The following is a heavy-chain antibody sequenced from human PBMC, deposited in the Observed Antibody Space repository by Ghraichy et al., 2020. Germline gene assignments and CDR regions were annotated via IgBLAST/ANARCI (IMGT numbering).Heavy chain of an antibody. D-gene: IGHD6-19*01. CDR2: ISYDGSNK. J-gene: IGHJ6*02. CDR3: AKELKLGIAVAGKNYYYYYGMDV. V-gene: IGHV3-30*18. CDR1: GFTFSSYG. Sequence: GGSLRLSCAASGFTFSSYGMHWVRQAPGKGLEWVAVISYDGSNKYYADSVKGRFTISRDNSKNTLYLQMNSLRAEDTAVYYCAKELKLGIAVAGKNYYYYYGMDVWGQGTTVTVSS.